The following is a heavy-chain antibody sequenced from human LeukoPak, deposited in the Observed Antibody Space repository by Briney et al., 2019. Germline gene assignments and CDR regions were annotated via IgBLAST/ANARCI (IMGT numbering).Heavy chain of an antibody. V-gene: IGHV3-23*01. CDR2: ISGGGAYI. CDR1: GITFSSYA. J-gene: IGHJ4*02. Sequence: PGGSLRLSCAASGITFSSYAMSWARKAPGKGLEWVAAISGGGAYIHYADSVKGRFTISRDNSKNTVYLQMDSLRAADTAVYYCAKRSSETSGWFDYWGQGTLVTVSS. D-gene: IGHD6-19*01. CDR3: AKRSSETSGWFDY.